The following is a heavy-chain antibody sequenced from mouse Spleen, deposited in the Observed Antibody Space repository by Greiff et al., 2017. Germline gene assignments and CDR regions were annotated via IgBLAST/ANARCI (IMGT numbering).Heavy chain of an antibody. Sequence: VKLMESGAELVKPGASVKISCKASGYAFSSYWMNWVKQRPGKGLEWIGQIYPGDGDTNYNGKFKGKATLTADKSSSTAYMQLSSLTSEDSAVYFCARITTVVADDYWGQGTTLTVSS. CDR3: ARITTVVADDY. V-gene: IGHV1-80*01. J-gene: IGHJ2*01. CDR1: GYAFSSYW. CDR2: IYPGDGDT. D-gene: IGHD1-1*01.